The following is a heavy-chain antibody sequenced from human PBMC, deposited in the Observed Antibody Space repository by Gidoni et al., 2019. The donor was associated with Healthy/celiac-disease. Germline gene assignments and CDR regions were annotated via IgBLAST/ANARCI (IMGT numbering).Heavy chain of an antibody. V-gene: IGHV3-48*02. CDR3: ARELVPLGFGEFGSYLDY. Sequence: EVQLVESGGGLVQPGGSLRLSCAASGFTFRSYSMNWVRQAPGTGLEWVSYISSSSSTIYYADSVKGRFTISRDNAKNSLYLQMNSLRDEDTAVYYCARELVPLGFGEFGSYLDYWGQGTLVTVSS. J-gene: IGHJ4*02. CDR1: GFTFRSYS. CDR2: ISSSSSTI. D-gene: IGHD3-10*01.